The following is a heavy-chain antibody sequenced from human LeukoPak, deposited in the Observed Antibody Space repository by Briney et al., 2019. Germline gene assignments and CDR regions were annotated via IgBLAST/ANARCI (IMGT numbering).Heavy chain of an antibody. CDR3: AKRWDSSGWYGNFDY. D-gene: IGHD6-19*01. CDR1: GFTFSSYA. Sequence: GGSLRLSCAASGFTFSSYAMSWVRQAPGKGLEWVSAISSSGGSTYYADSVKVRFTISRDNSKNSLYLQMNSLRAEDTAVYYCAKRWDSSGWYGNFDYWGQGTLVTVSS. CDR2: ISSSGGST. V-gene: IGHV3-23*01. J-gene: IGHJ4*02.